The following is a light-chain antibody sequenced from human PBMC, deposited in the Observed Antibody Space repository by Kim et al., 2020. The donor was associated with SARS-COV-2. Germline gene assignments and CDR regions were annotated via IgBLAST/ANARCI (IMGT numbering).Light chain of an antibody. J-gene: IGKJ3*01. CDR3: QQTYITPFT. CDR2: AAS. V-gene: IGKV1-39*01. CDR1: QSISNH. Sequence: ASGGDRVTITCRTSQSISNHLNWYHQKPGRAPKLLIYAASTLQGGVPSRFSGSGSETDFTLTISSLQPEDFATYFCQQTYITPFTFGPGTKVDIK.